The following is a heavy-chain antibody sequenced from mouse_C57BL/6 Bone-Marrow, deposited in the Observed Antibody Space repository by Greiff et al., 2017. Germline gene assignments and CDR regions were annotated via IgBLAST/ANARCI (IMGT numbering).Heavy chain of an antibody. J-gene: IGHJ4*01. V-gene: IGHV1-81*01. CDR2: IYPRSGNT. CDR1: GYTFTSYG. CDR3: ARGDYYAMDY. Sequence: QVQLQQSGAELARPGASVKLSCKASGYTFTSYGISWVKQRTGQGLEWIGEIYPRSGNTYYNEKFKGKATLSADKSSSTAYMELRSLTSEDSAVYFCARGDYYAMDYWGQGTSVTVSS.